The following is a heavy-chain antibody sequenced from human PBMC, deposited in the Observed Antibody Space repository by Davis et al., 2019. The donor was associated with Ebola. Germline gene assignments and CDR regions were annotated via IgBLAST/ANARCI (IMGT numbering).Heavy chain of an antibody. CDR2: IDPSDSYT. J-gene: IGHJ6*03. V-gene: IGHV5-10-1*01. Sequence: GESLKISCKNSGNGFTSYWIGWVRQMPGKGLEWMGRIDPSDSYTDYSPSFQGHVTISTDKSISTAYLQWSSLKASDTAMYYCARRAAVGTNYYYYYMDVWGKGTTVTVSS. D-gene: IGHD6-13*01. CDR3: ARRAAVGTNYYYYYMDV. CDR1: GNGFTSYW.